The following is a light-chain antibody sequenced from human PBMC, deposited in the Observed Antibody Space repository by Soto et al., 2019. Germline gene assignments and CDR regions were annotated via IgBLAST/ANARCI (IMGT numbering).Light chain of an antibody. V-gene: IGKV3-15*01. Sequence: ETVMTQSPATLSVSPGERAPLSCRASQSVSNSLAWYQQKPGQAPRLLIYGASTRATGIPARFSGSGSGTEFTLTITSLQSEDFALYYCQQYNNWPRTFGQGTKVDIK. J-gene: IGKJ1*01. CDR2: GAS. CDR1: QSVSNS. CDR3: QQYNNWPRT.